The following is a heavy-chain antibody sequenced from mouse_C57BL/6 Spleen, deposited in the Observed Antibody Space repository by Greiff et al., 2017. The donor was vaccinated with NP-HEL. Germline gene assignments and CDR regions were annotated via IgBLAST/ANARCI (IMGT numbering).Heavy chain of an antibody. CDR1: GYTFTDYY. D-gene: IGHD4-1*01. V-gene: IGHV1-26*01. Sequence: VQLQQSGPELVKPGASVKISCKASGYTFTDYYMNWVKQSHGKSLEWIGDINPNNGGTSYNQKFKGKATLTVDKSSSTAYMELRSLTSEDSAVYYCARGGNWVNYWGQGTTLTVSS. J-gene: IGHJ2*01. CDR2: INPNNGGT. CDR3: ARGGNWVNY.